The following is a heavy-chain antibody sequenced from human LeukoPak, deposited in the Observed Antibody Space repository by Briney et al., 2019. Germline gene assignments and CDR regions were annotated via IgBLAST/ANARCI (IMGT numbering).Heavy chain of an antibody. D-gene: IGHD2-2*01. CDR1: GFTFSSYG. Sequence: GGPLRLSCAASGFTFSSYGMHWVRQAPGKGLEWVAVIWYDGSNKYYADSVKGRFTISRDNSKNTLYLQMNSLRAEDTAVYYCAKDLNRIVVVPAVLDYWGQGTLVTVSS. J-gene: IGHJ4*02. CDR2: IWYDGSNK. V-gene: IGHV3-33*06. CDR3: AKDLNRIVVVPAVLDY.